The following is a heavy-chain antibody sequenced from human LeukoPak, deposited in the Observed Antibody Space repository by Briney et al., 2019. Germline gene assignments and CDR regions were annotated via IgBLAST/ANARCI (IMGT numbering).Heavy chain of an antibody. CDR1: GNSISSGDNY. J-gene: IGHJ4*02. Sequence: SETLSLTCTVSGNSISSGDNYWSWIRQPAGKGLECIGRIYTSGSTNYNPSLKSRVTMSIDTSKNQFSLKPSSVTAADTAVYYCARVSDTSMSGDYFDYWGQGTLVTVSS. V-gene: IGHV4-61*02. CDR3: ARVSDTSMSGDYFDY. CDR2: IYTSGST. D-gene: IGHD5-18*01.